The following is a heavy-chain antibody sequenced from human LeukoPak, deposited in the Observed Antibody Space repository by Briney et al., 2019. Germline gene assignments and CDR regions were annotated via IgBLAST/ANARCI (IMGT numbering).Heavy chain of an antibody. D-gene: IGHD1-26*01. CDR3: AKSGGYGLIDY. J-gene: IGHJ4*02. V-gene: IGHV4-39*01. CDR1: GASISGSGYY. CDR2: IYSSGST. Sequence: KASETLSLTCTVSGASISGSGYYWGRIRQPPGKGLEWIGSIYSSGSTYYNASLQSRVTISIETSKNQISLRLNSVTAADTAMYYCAKSGGYGLIDYWGQGTLVTVSS.